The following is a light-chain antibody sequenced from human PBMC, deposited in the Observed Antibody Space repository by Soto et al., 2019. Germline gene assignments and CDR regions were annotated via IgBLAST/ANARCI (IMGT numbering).Light chain of an antibody. CDR3: QPYGSARDT. CDR2: GAS. V-gene: IGKV3-20*01. J-gene: IGKJ4*01. CDR1: QSVSSSY. Sequence: EIVLTQSPGTLSLSPGERATLSCRASQSVSSSYLAWYQQKPGQAPRLLIYGASSRATGIPDRFSGSGSGTDFTLTISRLEPEDCAGYYCQPYGSARDTFGGGTKVEIK.